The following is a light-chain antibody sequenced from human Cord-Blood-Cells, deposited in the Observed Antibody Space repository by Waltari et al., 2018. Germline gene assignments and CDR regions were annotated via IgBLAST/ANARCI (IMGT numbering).Light chain of an antibody. V-gene: IGKV3-11*01. CDR2: DAS. CDR3: QQRSNWPLT. J-gene: IGKJ4*01. CDR1: QSVSSY. Sequence: EIVLTQSPATLSLSPGDRATLSCRASQSVSSYLAWYQQKPGQAPRLLIYDASNRATGIPARFSVSGSGTDFTLTISSLEPEDFAVYYCQQRSNWPLTFGGGTKVEIK.